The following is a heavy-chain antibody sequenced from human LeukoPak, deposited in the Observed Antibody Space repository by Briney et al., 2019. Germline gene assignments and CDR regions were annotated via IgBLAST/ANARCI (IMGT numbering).Heavy chain of an antibody. CDR2: INPNSGGT. CDR1: GGTFSSYA. CDR3: ARGGLGYCSSTSCSIDY. D-gene: IGHD2-2*01. J-gene: IGHJ4*02. V-gene: IGHV1-2*02. Sequence: ASVKVSCKASGGTFSSYAISWVRQAPGQGLEWMGWINPNSGGTNYAQKFQGRVTMTRDTSISTAYMELSRLRSDDTAVYYCARGGLGYCSSTSCSIDYWGQGTLVTVSS.